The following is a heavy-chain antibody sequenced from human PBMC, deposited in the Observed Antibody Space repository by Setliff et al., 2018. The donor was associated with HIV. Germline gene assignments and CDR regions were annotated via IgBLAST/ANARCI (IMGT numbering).Heavy chain of an antibody. J-gene: IGHJ6*03. V-gene: IGHV4-34*01. CDR3: ARGTLEQFSSTHYYMDV. CDR2: IYYAGDT. Sequence: PSETLSLTCAVYGGSFSGYYWTWIRQSPGKGLEWIGYIYYAGDTNFNPSLKSRVTLSVDMPTNQVSLKLNSMTAADTAVYYCARGTLEQFSSTHYYMDVWGKGTAVTVSS. D-gene: IGHD6-19*01. CDR1: GGSFSGYY.